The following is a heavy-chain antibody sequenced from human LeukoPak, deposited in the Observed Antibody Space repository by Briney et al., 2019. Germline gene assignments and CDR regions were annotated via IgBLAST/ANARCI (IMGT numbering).Heavy chain of an antibody. D-gene: IGHD3-3*01. Sequence: SETLSLTCAVYGGSFSGYHWSWIRQPPGKGLEWLGETNHNGSTNYNPSLKSRVTISVDTSKNQFSLKLSSVTAADTAVYYCASTRFRYYFDHWGQGTLVTVSS. CDR3: ASTRFRYYFDH. J-gene: IGHJ4*02. V-gene: IGHV4-34*01. CDR2: TNHNGST. CDR1: GGSFSGYH.